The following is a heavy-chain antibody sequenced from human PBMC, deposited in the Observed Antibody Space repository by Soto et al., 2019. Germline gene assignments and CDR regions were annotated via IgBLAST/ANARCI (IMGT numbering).Heavy chain of an antibody. J-gene: IGHJ4*02. Sequence: SVKVSCKASGFTFTSSAVQWVRQARGQRLEWIGWIVVGSGNTNYAQKFQDRVTITTDKSTSTAYMELSSLRSEDTAVYYCARIIRDFDWLLPDYWGQGTLVTVSS. CDR1: GFTFTSSA. D-gene: IGHD3-9*01. V-gene: IGHV1-58*01. CDR2: IVVGSGNT. CDR3: ARIIRDFDWLLPDY.